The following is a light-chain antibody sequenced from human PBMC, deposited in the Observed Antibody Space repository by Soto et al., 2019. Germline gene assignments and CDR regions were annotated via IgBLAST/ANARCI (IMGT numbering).Light chain of an antibody. Sequence: DIQMSQTRSTLSGSVGDRVTFTWRASQTISSWLAWYQQKPGKAPKLLIYKASTLKSGVPSRFSGSGSGTEFTLTISSLQPDDFAPYYCQHYNSYSEAFGQGTKVDI. CDR2: KAS. V-gene: IGKV1-5*03. J-gene: IGKJ1*01. CDR3: QHYNSYSEA. CDR1: QTISSW.